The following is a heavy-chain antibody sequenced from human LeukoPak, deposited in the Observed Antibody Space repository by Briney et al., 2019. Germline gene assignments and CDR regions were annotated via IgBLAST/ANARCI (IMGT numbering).Heavy chain of an antibody. V-gene: IGHV3-30-3*01. Sequence: GRSLRLSCAASGFTFSDYNMHWVRQAPGKGLDWVALMSPDGNKKYYADSVKGRFTISRDNSKNTVDLQLNSLRAEDTAVYYCARDLIGRYTSDYCGQGTLVTVYS. D-gene: IGHD3-10*01. CDR2: MSPDGNKK. CDR3: ARDLIGRYTSDY. CDR1: GFTFSDYN. J-gene: IGHJ4*02.